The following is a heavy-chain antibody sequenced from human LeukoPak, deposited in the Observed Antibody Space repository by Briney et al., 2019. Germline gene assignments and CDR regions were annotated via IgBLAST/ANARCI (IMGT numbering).Heavy chain of an antibody. Sequence: GGSLRLSCVTSGFTLSSYWMHWVRQAPGKGLVWVSRINSDGSSTTYADSVKGRFTISRDNSKNTLYLQMNSLRAEDTAVYFCARDLDRSYFDYWGQGTLVTVSS. V-gene: IGHV3-74*01. D-gene: IGHD3-22*01. CDR1: GFTLSSYW. J-gene: IGHJ4*02. CDR3: ARDLDRSYFDY. CDR2: INSDGSST.